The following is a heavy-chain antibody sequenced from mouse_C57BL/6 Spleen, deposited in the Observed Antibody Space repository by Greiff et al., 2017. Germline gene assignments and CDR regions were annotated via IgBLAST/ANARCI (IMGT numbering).Heavy chain of an antibody. V-gene: IGHV1-76*01. J-gene: IGHJ1*03. Sequence: QVQLKQSGAELVRPGASVKLSCKASGYTFTDYYINWVKQRPGQGLEWIARIYPGSGNTYYNEKFKGKATLTAEKSSSTAYMQLSSLTSEDSAVYFCARRREYFDVWGTGTTVTVSS. CDR3: ARRREYFDV. CDR2: IYPGSGNT. CDR1: GYTFTDYY.